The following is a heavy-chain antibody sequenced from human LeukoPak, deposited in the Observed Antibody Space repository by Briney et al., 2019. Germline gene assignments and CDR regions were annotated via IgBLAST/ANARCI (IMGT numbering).Heavy chain of an antibody. Sequence: GGSLRLSCAASGFTFTSYWMHWVRQAPGKGLVWVSRINSDGSSTNYADSVKGRFTIPRDNAKNTLYLQMNSLRAEDTAVYYCARENSGWYFLDYWGQGTLVTVSS. CDR3: ARENSGWYFLDY. V-gene: IGHV3-74*01. CDR2: INSDGSST. CDR1: GFTFTSYW. J-gene: IGHJ4*02. D-gene: IGHD6-19*01.